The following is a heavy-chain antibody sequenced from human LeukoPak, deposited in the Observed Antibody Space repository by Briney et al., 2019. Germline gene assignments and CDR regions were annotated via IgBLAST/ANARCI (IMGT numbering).Heavy chain of an antibody. V-gene: IGHV3-30-3*01. CDR3: ARDYWWNYDY. D-gene: IGHD1-7*01. CDR2: ISKDGSDK. J-gene: IGHJ4*02. CDR1: GLIFSNYA. Sequence: PGGSLRLSCAGSGLIFSNYAMDWVRQAPGKGLEWVAVISKDGSDKYYPGSVRGRFTISRDNSKNTIYLQMDSLRAEDTAIYYCARDYWWNYDYWGQGTLVTVSS.